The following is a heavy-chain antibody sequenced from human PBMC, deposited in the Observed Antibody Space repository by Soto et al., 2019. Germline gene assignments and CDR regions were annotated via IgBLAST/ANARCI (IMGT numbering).Heavy chain of an antibody. CDR3: ARAPRGDTAPWY. CDR2: IYYSGST. D-gene: IGHD5-18*01. J-gene: IGHJ4*02. CDR1: GGSISGGGYY. Sequence: SETLSLTCTVSGGSISGGGYYWSWIRQHPGKGMEWIGYIYYSGSTYYNPSLKSRVTISVDTSKNQFSLKLSSVTAADTAVYYCARAPRGDTAPWYWGQGTLVTVSS. V-gene: IGHV4-31*03.